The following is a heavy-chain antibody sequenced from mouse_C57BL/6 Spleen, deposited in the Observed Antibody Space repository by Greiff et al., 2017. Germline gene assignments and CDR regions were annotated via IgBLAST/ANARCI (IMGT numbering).Heavy chain of an antibody. CDR1: GFTFSSYG. D-gene: IGHD4-1*01. CDR3: ARELGDY. Sequence: DVKLVESGGDLVKPGGSLKLSCAASGFTFSSYGMSWVRQTPDKRLEWVATISSGGSYTYYPDSVKGRFTISRDNAKNTLYLQMSSLKSEDTAMYYCARELGDYGGKGTTLTVSS. CDR2: ISSGGSYT. J-gene: IGHJ2*01. V-gene: IGHV5-6*02.